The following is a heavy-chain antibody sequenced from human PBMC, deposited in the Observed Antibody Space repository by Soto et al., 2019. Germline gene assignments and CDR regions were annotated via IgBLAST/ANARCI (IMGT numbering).Heavy chain of an antibody. CDR1: GYTFTSYG. V-gene: IGHV1-18*01. D-gene: IGHD6-19*01. Sequence: EASVKVSCKASGYTFTSYGISWVRQAPGQGLEWMGWISAYNGNTNYAQKLQGRVTMTTDASTSTAYMELRSLRSDDTAVYYCARGIHEGVAGTTPFDYWGQGTLVTVSS. CDR2: ISAYNGNT. J-gene: IGHJ4*02. CDR3: ARGIHEGVAGTTPFDY.